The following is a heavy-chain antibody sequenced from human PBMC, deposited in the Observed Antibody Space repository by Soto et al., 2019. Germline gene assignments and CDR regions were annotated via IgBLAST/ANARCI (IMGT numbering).Heavy chain of an antibody. CDR3: ARDNGDILTGYFDY. D-gene: IGHD3-9*01. CDR2: INPNSGGT. V-gene: IGHV1-2*02. Sequence: ASVKVSCKASGYTFTGYYMHWVRQAPGQGLEWMGWINPNSGGTNYAQKFQGRVTMTRDTSISTAYMELSRLRSDDTAVYYCARDNGDILTGYFDYWGQGXLVTVYS. CDR1: GYTFTGYY. J-gene: IGHJ4*02.